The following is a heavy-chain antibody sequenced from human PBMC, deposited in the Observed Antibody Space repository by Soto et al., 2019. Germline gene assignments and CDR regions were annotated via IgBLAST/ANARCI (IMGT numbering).Heavy chain of an antibody. CDR2: IYSGGST. CDR3: ARALQELDPFDY. CDR1: GFTVSSNY. D-gene: IGHD1-26*01. V-gene: IGHV3-66*01. Sequence: GGSLRLSCAASGFTVSSNYMSWVRQAPGKGLEWVSVIYSGGSTYYADSVKGRFTISRDNSKNTLYLQMNSLRAEDTAVYYCARALQELDPFDYWGQGTLVTVSS. J-gene: IGHJ4*02.